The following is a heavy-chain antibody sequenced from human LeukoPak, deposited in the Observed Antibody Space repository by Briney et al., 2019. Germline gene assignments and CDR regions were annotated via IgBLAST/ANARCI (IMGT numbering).Heavy chain of an antibody. CDR2: IYHSGTT. J-gene: IGHJ4*02. CDR1: GFTFSDYY. CDR3: GRYYDSSGYSPISY. V-gene: IGHV4-59*01. Sequence: GSLRLSCAASGFTFSDYYMSWIRQAPGKGLEWIGNIYHSGTTNHNPSLKSRVTISIDTSKKQFSLKLRSVTTADTAMYFCGRYYDSSGYSPISYWGQGILVTVSS. D-gene: IGHD3-22*01.